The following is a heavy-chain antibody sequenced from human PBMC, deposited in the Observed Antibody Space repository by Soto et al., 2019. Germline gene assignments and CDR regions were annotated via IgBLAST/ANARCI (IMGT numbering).Heavy chain of an antibody. CDR3: AKDPEFGAEPYYYGSGSYHY. D-gene: IGHD3-10*01. J-gene: IGHJ4*02. V-gene: IGHV3-23*01. CDR1: GFTFSSYA. Sequence: GGSLRLSCAASGFTFSSYAMSWVRQAPGKGLEWVSAISGSGGSTYYADSVKGRFTISRDNSKNTLYLQMNSLRAEDTAVYYCAKDPEFGAEPYYYGSGSYHYWGQGTLVTVSS. CDR2: ISGSGGST.